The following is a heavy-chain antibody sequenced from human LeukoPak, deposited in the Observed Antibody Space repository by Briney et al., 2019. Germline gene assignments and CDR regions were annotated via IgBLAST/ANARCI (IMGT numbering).Heavy chain of an antibody. CDR1: GFTFSSYG. V-gene: IGHV3-30*02. D-gene: IGHD3-10*01. Sequence: GGSLRLSCAASGFTFSSYGMHWVRQAPGKGLEWVAFIRYDGSNKYYADSVKGRFTISRDNSKNTLYLQMNSLRAEDTAVYYRAKDRVDYGSGSCFDYWGQGTLVTVSS. CDR2: IRYDGSNK. CDR3: AKDRVDYGSGSCFDY. J-gene: IGHJ4*02.